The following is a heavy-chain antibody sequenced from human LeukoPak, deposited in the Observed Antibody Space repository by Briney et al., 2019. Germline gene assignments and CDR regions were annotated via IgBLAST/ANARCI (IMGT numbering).Heavy chain of an antibody. CDR1: GYIFTNYY. Sequence: ASVKVSCKASGYIFTNYYIHWVRQAPGQGLEWMGTINPIGGSTNYAQKFQGRVTMTGDMSMSTVYMEVSSLRSEDTAVYYCAREGARFYYYMDVWGKGTTVTVSS. J-gene: IGHJ6*03. CDR2: INPIGGST. V-gene: IGHV1-46*01. CDR3: AREGARFYYYMDV.